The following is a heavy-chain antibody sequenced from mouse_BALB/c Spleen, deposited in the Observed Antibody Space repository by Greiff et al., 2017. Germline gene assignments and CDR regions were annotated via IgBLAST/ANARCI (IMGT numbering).Heavy chain of an antibody. CDR3: ARDRGLRGYFDV. J-gene: IGHJ1*01. Sequence: VKLMESGPGLVAPSQSLSITCTVSGFSLTSYGVHWVRQPPGKGLEWLGVIWAGGSTNYNSALMSRLSISKDNSKSQVFLKMNSLQTDDTAMYCCARDRGLRGYFDVWGAGTAVTVAS. D-gene: IGHD2-12*01. V-gene: IGHV2-9*02. CDR1: GFSLTSYG. CDR2: IWAGGST.